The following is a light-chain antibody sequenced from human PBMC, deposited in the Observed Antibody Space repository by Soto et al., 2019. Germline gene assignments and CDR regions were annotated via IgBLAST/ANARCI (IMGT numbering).Light chain of an antibody. CDR1: SSDVGGYNY. J-gene: IGLJ2*01. V-gene: IGLV2-11*01. CDR2: DVT. Sequence: QSALTQPRSVSGSPGQSVSISCTGTSSDVGGYNYVSWYQQHPGKAPKLMIYDVTKRPSGVPDRFSGSKSGNTASLTISGLQIEDEADYYCCSYAGSYTLLFGGGTKVTVL. CDR3: CSYAGSYTLL.